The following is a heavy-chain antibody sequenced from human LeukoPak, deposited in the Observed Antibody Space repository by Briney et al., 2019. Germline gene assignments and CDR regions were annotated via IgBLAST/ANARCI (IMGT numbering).Heavy chain of an antibody. D-gene: IGHD3-10*01. J-gene: IGHJ4*02. V-gene: IGHV5-51*01. CDR3: ATLVGYGSFFDY. Sequence: GESLKISCKSSGYRFTSYWIGWVRHVPGKGLEYMGIIYPGDSDTIYSPSFQGQVTISADKSISTAYLQWSSLKAWDTAMYYCATLVGYGSFFDYWGQGTLVTVSS. CDR2: IYPGDSDT. CDR1: GYRFTSYW.